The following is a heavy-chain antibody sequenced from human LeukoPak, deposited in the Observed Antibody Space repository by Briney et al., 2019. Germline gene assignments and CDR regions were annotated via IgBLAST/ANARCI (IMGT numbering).Heavy chain of an antibody. J-gene: IGHJ4*02. CDR2: ISSSSSYI. CDR1: GFTFSSYS. Sequence: GGSLRLSCAASGFTFSSYSMNWVRQAPGKGPEWVSSISSSSSYIYYADSVKGRFTISRDNAKNSLYLQMNSLRAEDTAVYYCARGGEEMATIFDYWGQGTLVTVSS. V-gene: IGHV3-21*01. D-gene: IGHD5-24*01. CDR3: ARGGEEMATIFDY.